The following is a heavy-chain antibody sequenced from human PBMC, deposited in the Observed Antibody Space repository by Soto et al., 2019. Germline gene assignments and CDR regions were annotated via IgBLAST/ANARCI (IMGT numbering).Heavy chain of an antibody. Sequence: KPSETLSLTCSVSGGSISTSSYFWGWIRQPPGKGLEWVGAVHYSGSANYRSSLQSRVTISVDTSQNQFSLRLRSVTAADTAVYYCARRRWGSGSYSGLLDFWGQGALVTVSS. D-gene: IGHD3-10*01. V-gene: IGHV4-39*01. J-gene: IGHJ4*02. CDR1: GGSISTSSYF. CDR3: ARRRWGSGSYSGLLDF. CDR2: VHYSGSA.